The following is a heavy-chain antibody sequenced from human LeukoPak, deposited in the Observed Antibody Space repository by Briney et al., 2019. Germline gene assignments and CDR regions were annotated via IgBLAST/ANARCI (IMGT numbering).Heavy chain of an antibody. CDR2: ISAYNGNT. V-gene: IGHV1-18*01. CDR1: GYTFTNYG. J-gene: IGHJ6*03. CDR3: ARAEDYYYYMDV. Sequence: GASVKVSCKASGYTFTNYGITWVRQAPGQGLEWMGWISAYNGNTNYAQKLQGRVTMTTDTSTSTAYMELRSLRSDDTAVYYCARAEDYYYYMDVWGKGTTVTVSS.